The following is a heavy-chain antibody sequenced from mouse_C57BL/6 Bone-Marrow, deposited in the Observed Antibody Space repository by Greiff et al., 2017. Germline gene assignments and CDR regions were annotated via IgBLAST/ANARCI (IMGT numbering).Heavy chain of an antibody. Sequence: QVQLKQPGAELVKPGASVKVSCKASGYTFTSYWMHWVKQRPGQGLEWIGRIHPSDSDTNYNQKFKGKATLTVDKSSSTAYMQLSSLTSDDSAVYYCAIWRPQPYFGVWGTGTTVTVSS. V-gene: IGHV1-74*01. J-gene: IGHJ1*03. CDR2: IHPSDSDT. CDR1: GYTFTSYW. D-gene: IGHD3-2*02. CDR3: AIWRPQPYFGV.